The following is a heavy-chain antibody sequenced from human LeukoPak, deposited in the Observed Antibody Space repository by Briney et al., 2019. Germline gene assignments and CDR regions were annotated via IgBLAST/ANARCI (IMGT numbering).Heavy chain of an antibody. V-gene: IGHV1-18*01. D-gene: IGHD2-2*01. CDR2: ISAYNGNT. J-gene: IGHJ4*02. Sequence: ASVKVSCKASGYTFTSYGISWVRQAPGQGLEWMGWISAYNGNTNYAQKLQGRVTMTTDTSTSTAYMELRSLRSDDTAVYYCARDLCARGTVPAAIFGWGQGTLVTVSS. CDR1: GYTFTSYG. CDR3: ARDLCARGTVPAAIFG.